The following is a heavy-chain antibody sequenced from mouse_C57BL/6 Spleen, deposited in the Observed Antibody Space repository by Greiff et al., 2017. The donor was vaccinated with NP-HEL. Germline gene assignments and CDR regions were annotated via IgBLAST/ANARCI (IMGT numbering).Heavy chain of an antibody. V-gene: IGHV5-9-1*02. D-gene: IGHD1-2*01. CDR1: GFTFSSYA. J-gene: IGHJ1*03. Sequence: EVKLVESGEGLVKPGGSLKLSCAASGFTFSSYAMSWVRQTPEKRLEWVAYISSGGDYIYYADTVKGRFTFSRDNARNTLYLQMSSLKSEDTAMYYCTRGDTTAWYFDVWGTGTTVTVSS. CDR2: ISSGGDYI. CDR3: TRGDTTAWYFDV.